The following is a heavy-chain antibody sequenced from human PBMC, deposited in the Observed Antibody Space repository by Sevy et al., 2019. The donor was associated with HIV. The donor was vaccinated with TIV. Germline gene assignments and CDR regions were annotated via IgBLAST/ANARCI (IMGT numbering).Heavy chain of an antibody. Sequence: GGSLRLSCAASGFSFSSYWMTWFRQAPGKELEWVANVNLDGSGKNYVDSMKGRFTISRDNGRNALSLQMNSLRAEDTAVYYSARSVDYWGQGTLVTVSS. CDR2: VNLDGSGK. CDR3: ARSVDY. CDR1: GFSFSSYW. V-gene: IGHV3-7*01. J-gene: IGHJ4*02.